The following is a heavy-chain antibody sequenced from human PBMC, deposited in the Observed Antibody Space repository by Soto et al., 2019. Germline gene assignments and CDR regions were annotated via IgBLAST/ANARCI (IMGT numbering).Heavy chain of an antibody. CDR1: GFPFSTYE. J-gene: IGHJ5*02. CDR2: ITSSGGPT. V-gene: IGHV3-23*01. Sequence: EVQLLESGGGLIQPGGSLRLSCAASGFPFSTYEMTWARKSSGKGLEWVAFITSSGGPTYYADSVRGRFSISRDNSKNTLYLQMDSVRVDITVRYYSVKGRWFDDWGQRALVTVSS. CDR3: VKGRWFDD.